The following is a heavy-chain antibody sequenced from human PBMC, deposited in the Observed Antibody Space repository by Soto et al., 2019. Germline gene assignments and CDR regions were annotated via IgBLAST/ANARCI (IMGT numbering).Heavy chain of an antibody. J-gene: IGHJ4*02. CDR2: INHSGST. Sequence: SETLSLTCAVYGGSFSGYYWSWIRQPPGKGLEWIGEINHSGSTNYNPSLKSRVTISVDTSKNQFSLKLSSVTAADTAVYYCARDVVGYRYYFDYWGQGTLVTVSS. V-gene: IGHV4-34*01. CDR1: GGSFSGYY. CDR3: ARDVVGYRYYFDY. D-gene: IGHD5-18*01.